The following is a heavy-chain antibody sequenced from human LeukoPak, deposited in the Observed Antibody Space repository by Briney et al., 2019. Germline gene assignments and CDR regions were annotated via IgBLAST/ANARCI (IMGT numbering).Heavy chain of an antibody. CDR2: IYYSGST. D-gene: IGHD4-11*01. J-gene: IGHJ4*02. V-gene: IGHV4-39*01. CDR3: ARHDYSNSDY. CDR1: GGSISSSSYY. Sequence: SETLSLTCTVSGGSISSSSYYWGWIRQPPGKGLEWIGSIYYSGSTYYNPSLKSRATIAVDTSKNQFSLKRSSVTAADTAVYYCARHDYSNSDYWGQGTLVTVSS.